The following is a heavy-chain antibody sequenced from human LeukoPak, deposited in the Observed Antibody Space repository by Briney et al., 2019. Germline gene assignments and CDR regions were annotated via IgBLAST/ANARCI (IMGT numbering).Heavy chain of an antibody. J-gene: IGHJ4*02. CDR2: IHPSEGF. D-gene: IGHD5-24*01. Sequence: SETLSLTCDVYGGSCDDYYCSWIRQPPGKGLEWIGEIHPSEGFYYNSSLVSRVTISIDPSKTHFSLRLASVTAADTAFYYGARGRDRSKAGDHWGQGSLVTVSS. V-gene: IGHV4-34*01. CDR3: ARGRDRSKAGDH. CDR1: GGSCDDYY.